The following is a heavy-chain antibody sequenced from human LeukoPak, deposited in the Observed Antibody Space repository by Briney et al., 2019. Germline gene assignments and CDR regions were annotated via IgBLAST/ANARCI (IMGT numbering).Heavy chain of an antibody. V-gene: IGHV3-30-3*01. CDR2: ISYDGSNE. CDR3: ARAGGSTVSHSDY. D-gene: IGHD4-17*01. J-gene: IGHJ4*02. CDR1: GFTFSSYA. Sequence: GGSLRLSCAASGFTFSSYAMHWVRQAPGKGLEWVAVISYDGSNEYYADSVKGRFTISRDNSKNTLYLQMNSLRAEDTAMYYCARAGGSTVSHSDYWGQGTLVTVSS.